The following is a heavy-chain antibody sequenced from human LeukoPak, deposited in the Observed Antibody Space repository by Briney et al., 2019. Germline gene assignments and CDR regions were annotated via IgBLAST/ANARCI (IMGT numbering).Heavy chain of an antibody. CDR3: AKGDILTGYYGGYY. CDR2: ISGSGGST. D-gene: IGHD3-9*01. J-gene: IGHJ4*02. V-gene: IGHV3-23*01. CDR1: GFTFSGYA. Sequence: GGSLRLSCAASGFTFSGYAMSWVRQAPGKGLEWVSAISGSGGSTYYADSVKGRFTISRDNSKNTLYLQMNSLRAEDTAVYYCAKGDILTGYYGGYYWGQGTLVTVSS.